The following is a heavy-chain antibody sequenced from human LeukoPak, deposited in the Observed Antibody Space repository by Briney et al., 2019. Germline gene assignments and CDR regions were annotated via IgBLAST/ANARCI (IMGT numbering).Heavy chain of an antibody. CDR3: ARLTVTTLSTFDY. D-gene: IGHD4-17*01. V-gene: IGHV3-21*01. CDR2: ISSSSSYI. CDR1: GFTFSSYS. J-gene: IGHJ4*02. Sequence: PGGSLRLSCAASGFTFSSYSMNWVRQAPGKGLECVSSISSSSSYIYYADSVKGRFTISRDNAKNSLYLQMNSLRAEDTAVYYCARLTVTTLSTFDYWGQGTLVTVSS.